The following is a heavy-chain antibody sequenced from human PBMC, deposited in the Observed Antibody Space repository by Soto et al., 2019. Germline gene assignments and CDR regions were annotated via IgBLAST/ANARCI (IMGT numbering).Heavy chain of an antibody. J-gene: IGHJ6*02. CDR1: GFTFGDYA. CDR2: IRSKAYGGTT. CDR3: TRAPEGGYYGMDV. Sequence: GGSLRLSCTASGFTFGDYAMSWFRQAPGKGLERVGFIRSKAYGGTTEYAASVKGRFTISRDDSKSIAYLQMNSLKTEDTAVYYCTRAPEGGYYGMDVWGQGTTVTVSS. D-gene: IGHD1-26*01. V-gene: IGHV3-49*03.